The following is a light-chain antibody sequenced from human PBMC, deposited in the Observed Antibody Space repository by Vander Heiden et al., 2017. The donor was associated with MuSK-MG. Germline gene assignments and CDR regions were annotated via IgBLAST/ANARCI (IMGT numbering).Light chain of an antibody. CDR3: QESHFVPHT. V-gene: IGKV1-39*01. CDR2: DAS. Sequence: TQATQPPSSLSASVRDRVTITSRASQNPLTYLRWWQHKLGEAPRLLISDASNLQNELPSRFSDSGYRTHFSLTIRSLQPAHFATYYCQESHFVPHTFGQGTKLEIK. J-gene: IGKJ2*01. CDR1: QNPLTY.